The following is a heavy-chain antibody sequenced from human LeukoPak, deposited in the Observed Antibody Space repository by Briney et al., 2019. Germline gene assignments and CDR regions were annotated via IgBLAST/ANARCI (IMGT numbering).Heavy chain of an antibody. CDR2: IYSGGST. CDR1: GFTVSSNY. CDR3: TTKRGYSYGYAD. Sequence: GGSLRLSCATSGFTVSSNYMSWVRQAPGKGLEWLSVIYSGGSTYYADSVKGRFTISRDNSKNTLYLQMNSLRAEDTAVYYCTTKRGYSYGYADWGQGTLVTVSS. D-gene: IGHD5-18*01. V-gene: IGHV3-66*01. J-gene: IGHJ4*02.